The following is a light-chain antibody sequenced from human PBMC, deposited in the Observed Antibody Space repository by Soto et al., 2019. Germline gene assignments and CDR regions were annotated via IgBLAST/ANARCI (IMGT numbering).Light chain of an antibody. CDR1: QSISSY. CDR2: AAS. Sequence: DIQMTQSPSSLSASVGDRVTITCRASQSISSYLNWYQQKPGKAPKLLIYAASSLQSGVPSRFSGSGSGTDFTLTISSLQPEDVATYYCQQSYSTPITFGQGTLLEIK. CDR3: QQSYSTPIT. V-gene: IGKV1-39*01. J-gene: IGKJ5*01.